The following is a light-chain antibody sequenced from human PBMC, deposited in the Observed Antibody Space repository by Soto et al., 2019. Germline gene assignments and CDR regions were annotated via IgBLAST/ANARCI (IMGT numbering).Light chain of an antibody. J-gene: IGKJ1*01. V-gene: IGKV1-5*01. Sequence: EIQMTQSPSTLSPSVCDTVTVTCRASQSINDWLAWYKQKQGKAPKLLIYDDYSLQSGVTSRFTGSGFGKEFTITIRSLQNEDFETYYCQKYHRYSRTCGNGTKVDIK. CDR1: QSINDW. CDR2: DDY. CDR3: QKYHRYSRT.